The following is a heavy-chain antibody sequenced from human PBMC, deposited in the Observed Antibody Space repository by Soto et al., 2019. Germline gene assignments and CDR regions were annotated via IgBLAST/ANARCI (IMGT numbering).Heavy chain of an antibody. V-gene: IGHV1-69*06. CDR2: IIPIFGTA. D-gene: IGHD1-20*01. CDR3: ARDADYNWNWFDP. J-gene: IGHJ5*02. Sequence: EASVKVSCKASGGTFSSYAISWVRQAPGQGLEWMGGIIPIFGTANYAQKFQGRVTITADKSTSTAYMELSSLRSEDTAVYYCARDADYNWNWFDPWGQGTLVTVSS. CDR1: GGTFSSYA.